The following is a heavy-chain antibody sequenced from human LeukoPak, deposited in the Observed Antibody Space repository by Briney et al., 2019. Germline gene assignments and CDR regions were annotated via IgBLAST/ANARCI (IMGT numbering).Heavy chain of an antibody. CDR1: GYTFTDYH. Sequence: ASVKVSCRASGYTFTDYHIHWVRQAPGQGPEWMGWINPNGGGTNYAQKFQGSVTMTRDTSISTAYMELNRLTSDDTAVYYCAKGSYSISSFDYWGQGTLVTVSS. CDR2: INPNGGGT. V-gene: IGHV1-2*02. J-gene: IGHJ4*02. CDR3: AKGSYSISSFDY. D-gene: IGHD6-6*01.